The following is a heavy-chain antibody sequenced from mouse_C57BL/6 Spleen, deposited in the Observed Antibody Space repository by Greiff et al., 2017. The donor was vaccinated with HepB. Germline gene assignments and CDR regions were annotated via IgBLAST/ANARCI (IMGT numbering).Heavy chain of an antibody. Sequence: EVQGVESGGGLVKPGGSLKLSCAASGFTFSSYAMSWVRQTPEKRLEWVATISDGGSYTYYPDNVKGRFTISRDNAKNNLYLQMSHLKSEDTAMYYCARDRDYDGYWYFDVWGTGTTVTVSS. CDR1: GFTFSSYA. V-gene: IGHV5-4*01. CDR3: ARDRDYDGYWYFDV. D-gene: IGHD2-4*01. J-gene: IGHJ1*03. CDR2: ISDGGSYT.